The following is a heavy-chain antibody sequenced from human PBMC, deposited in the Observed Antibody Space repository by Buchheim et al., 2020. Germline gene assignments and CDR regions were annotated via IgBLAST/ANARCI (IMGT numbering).Heavy chain of an antibody. D-gene: IGHD6-6*01. CDR3: ARDPGYSSSSRYFDY. V-gene: IGHV4-59*01. Sequence: QVQLQESGPGLVKPSETLSLTCTVSGGSISSYYWSWIRQPPGKGLEWIGYIYYSGSTNYNPSLKSRVTISVDTSKNQFSLKLSSVTAADTAVYYCARDPGYSSSSRYFDYWGQGTL. J-gene: IGHJ4*02. CDR2: IYYSGST. CDR1: GGSISSYY.